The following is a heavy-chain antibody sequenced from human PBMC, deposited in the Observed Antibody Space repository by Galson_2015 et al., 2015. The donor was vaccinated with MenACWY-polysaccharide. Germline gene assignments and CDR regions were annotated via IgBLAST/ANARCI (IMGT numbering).Heavy chain of an antibody. D-gene: IGHD2-15*01. Sequence: SLRLSCAASGFSFRSYGMHWVRQAPGKGLEWVAVMSYDGSNKYNIDSVKGRFTISKDNSKNTLYLQMDSLRIEDTAVYYCAKGAADSDYWGQGTQVTVSS. CDR1: GFSFRSYG. CDR2: MSYDGSNK. V-gene: IGHV3-30*18. CDR3: AKGAADSDY. J-gene: IGHJ4*02.